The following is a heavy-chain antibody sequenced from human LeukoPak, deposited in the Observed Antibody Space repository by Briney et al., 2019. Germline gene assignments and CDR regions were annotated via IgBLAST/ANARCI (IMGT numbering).Heavy chain of an antibody. D-gene: IGHD2-15*01. CDR2: IRYDGSNK. CDR3: ARSPVVAATPAYYYMDV. J-gene: IGHJ6*03. CDR1: GFTFSSSG. V-gene: IGHV3-30*02. Sequence: PGGSLRLSCAASGFTFSSSGMHWVRQAPGKGLEWVAYIRYDGSNKYYADSVKGRFTISRDNSKNSLYLQMNSLRAEDTAVYYCARSPVVAATPAYYYMDVWGKGTTVTVSS.